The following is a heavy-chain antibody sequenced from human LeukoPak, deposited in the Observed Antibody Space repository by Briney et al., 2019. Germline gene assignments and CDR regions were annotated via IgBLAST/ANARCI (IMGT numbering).Heavy chain of an antibody. CDR2: IKQDGSEK. CDR3: PRSPLCGMDV. V-gene: IGHV3-7*01. Sequence: GGSLRLSCVGSGFTFSNYWMTWVRQAPGKGLEWVANIKQDGSEKYYGDSVKGRFTISRDNAKNSLYLQMNSLRVGDTAVYYCPRSPLCGMDVWGQGTTVTVAS. J-gene: IGHJ6*02. CDR1: GFTFSNYW.